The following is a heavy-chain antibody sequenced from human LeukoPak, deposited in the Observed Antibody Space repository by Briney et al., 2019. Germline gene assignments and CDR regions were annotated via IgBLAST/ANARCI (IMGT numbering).Heavy chain of an antibody. CDR2: ISSYNGNT. D-gene: IGHD4-17*01. J-gene: IGHJ4*02. V-gene: IGHV1-18*04. CDR3: ARDHDYGDYAFDY. Sequence: GASVKVSCKASGYTFVTYGISWVRQAPGQGLEWMGRISSYNGNTEYAQKFQGRVTMTTDTSTSTAYMQVRSLRSDDTAVYYCARDHDYGDYAFDYWGQGTLVTVSS. CDR1: GYTFVTYG.